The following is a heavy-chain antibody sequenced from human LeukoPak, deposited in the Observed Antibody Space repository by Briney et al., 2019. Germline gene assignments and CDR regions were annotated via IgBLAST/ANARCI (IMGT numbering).Heavy chain of an antibody. J-gene: IGHJ4*02. V-gene: IGHV3-23*01. CDR2: ISGSGGER. CDR3: AKDLRSTLWLPY. D-gene: IGHD3-10*01. Sequence: PGGSLRLSCAASGFTFSNYGMSWVRQAPGKGLQWVSGISGSGGERYYTESVKGRFTISRDNSKNTLYLQMNSLRAEDTAVYYCAKDLRSTLWLPYWGQGTLVTVSS. CDR1: GFTFSNYG.